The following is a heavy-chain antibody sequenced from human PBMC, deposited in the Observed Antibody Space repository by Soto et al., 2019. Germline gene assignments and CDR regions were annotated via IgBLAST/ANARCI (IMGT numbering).Heavy chain of an antibody. D-gene: IGHD4-17*01. J-gene: IGHJ6*02. CDR1: GGTFSSYA. Sequence: QVQLVQSGAEVKKPGSSVKVSCKASGGTFSSYAISWVRQAPGQGLEWMGGIIPIFGTANYAQKFQGRVTITADESTSTDYMELSSLRSEDTAVYYCARCHGDYVSYYYYYGMDVWGQGTTVTVSS. V-gene: IGHV1-69*01. CDR2: IIPIFGTA. CDR3: ARCHGDYVSYYYYYGMDV.